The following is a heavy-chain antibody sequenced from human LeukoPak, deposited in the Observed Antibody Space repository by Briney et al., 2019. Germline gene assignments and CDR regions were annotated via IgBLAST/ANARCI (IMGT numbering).Heavy chain of an antibody. CDR2: IYHSGST. CDR3: ASRYICSSTSCYTFDY. Sequence: PSETLSLTCTVSGYSISSGYYWGWIRQPPGKGLEWIGSIYHSGSTYYNPSLKSRVTISVDTSKNQFSLKLNSVTAADTAVYYCASRYICSSTSCYTFDYWGQGTLVTVSS. J-gene: IGHJ4*02. CDR1: GYSISSGYY. V-gene: IGHV4-38-2*02. D-gene: IGHD2-2*02.